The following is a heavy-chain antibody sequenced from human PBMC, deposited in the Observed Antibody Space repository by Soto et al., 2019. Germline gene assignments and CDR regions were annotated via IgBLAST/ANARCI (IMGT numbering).Heavy chain of an antibody. J-gene: IGHJ5*02. CDR2: IYTSGST. CDR1: GCYISSYY. D-gene: IGHD6-6*01. V-gene: IGHV4-4*07. CDR3: ARGCSSSSGGENNWFDP. Sequence: PSETLSLPCPVSGCYISSYYWSWIRQPAGKGLEWIGRIYTSGSTNYNPSLKSRVTMSVDTSKNQFSLKLSSVTAADTAVYYCARGCSSSSGGENNWFDPWGQGTLVPVSS.